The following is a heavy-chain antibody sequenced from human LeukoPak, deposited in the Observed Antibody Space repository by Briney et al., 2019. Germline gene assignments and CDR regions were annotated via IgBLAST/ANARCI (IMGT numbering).Heavy chain of an antibody. Sequence: GGSLRLSCVASGFTFNNYAISWVRQAPGKGLEWVSAISGVGSHTFYADSVRGRFTISRDNSKNTMYLHMDTLRAEDTAKYYCAKEMVVGGLADFDCWGQGILVTVSS. J-gene: IGHJ4*02. CDR1: GFTFNNYA. CDR2: ISGVGSHT. V-gene: IGHV3-23*01. D-gene: IGHD3-22*01. CDR3: AKEMVVGGLADFDC.